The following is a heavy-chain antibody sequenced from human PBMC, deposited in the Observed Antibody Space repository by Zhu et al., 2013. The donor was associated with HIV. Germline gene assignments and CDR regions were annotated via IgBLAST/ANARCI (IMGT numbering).Heavy chain of an antibody. D-gene: IGHD3-16*01. Sequence: VQLVQSGAEVKKPGASVKVSCKASGYSFTGFYMYWVRQAPGQGLEWMGWINLNSGGTKYAQKFQGRVTMTRDTSINTAYMDLSRLKSDDAAVYYCARGEGPLAYDYIWGPFDYWGQGTLVTVSS. CDR2: INLNSGGT. J-gene: IGHJ4*02. CDR1: GYSFTGFY. CDR3: ARGEGPLAYDYIWGPFDY. V-gene: IGHV1-2*02.